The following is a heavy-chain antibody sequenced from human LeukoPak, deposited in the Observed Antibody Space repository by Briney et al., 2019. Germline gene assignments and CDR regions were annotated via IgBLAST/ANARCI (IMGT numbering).Heavy chain of an antibody. D-gene: IGHD1-14*01. CDR1: GFTFDNYA. V-gene: IGHV3-23*01. J-gene: IGHJ4*02. CDR3: ARGVDPPVGPCDY. Sequence: GGSLRLSCAASGFTFDNYAMSWVRQTPGKGLEWVSAIGGSGEDTSYADSVKGRFTVSRDNSKSTLYLQMNSLRAEDTAVYYCARGVDPPVGPCDYWGQGTLVTVSS. CDR2: IGGSGEDT.